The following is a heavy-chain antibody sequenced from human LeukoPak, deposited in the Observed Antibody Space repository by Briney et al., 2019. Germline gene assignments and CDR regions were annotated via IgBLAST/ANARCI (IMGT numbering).Heavy chain of an antibody. J-gene: IGHJ6*02. CDR3: ARFKSDYYGMDV. CDR2: IYDGGST. CDR1: DDSINSYY. V-gene: IGHV4-59*01. Sequence: SETLSLTCTVSDDSINSYYWTWIRQPPGKGLEYVGCIYDGGSTNYNPSLESRVTILLDTSKTHLSLRLTPVTAADTAIYYCARFKSDYYGMDVWGQGTTVTVSS.